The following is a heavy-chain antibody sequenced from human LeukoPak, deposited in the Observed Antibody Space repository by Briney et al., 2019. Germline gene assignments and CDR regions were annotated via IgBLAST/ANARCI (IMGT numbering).Heavy chain of an antibody. D-gene: IGHD5-24*01. CDR1: GGSVSSGGYY. V-gene: IGHV4-31*03. CDR2: ICHSGST. CDR3: ATLIRDGYNYFPS. Sequence: ASETLSLTCTVSGGSVSSGGYYWTWIRQHPGKGREWIGYICHSGSTYSNPSLKSRVTISVDASKNQCSLKMSSVTAADSAVYYCATLIRDGYNYFPSWGQGTLVTVSS. J-gene: IGHJ4*02.